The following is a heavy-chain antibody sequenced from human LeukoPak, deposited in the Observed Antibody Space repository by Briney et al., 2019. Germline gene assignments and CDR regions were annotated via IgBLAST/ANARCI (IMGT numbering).Heavy chain of an antibody. CDR3: AKMVHTEQWLVPFDY. CDR2: ISGSGRTT. D-gene: IGHD6-19*01. Sequence: GGSLRLSCAASGFTFSSYAMSWVRQAPGEGLEWVSVISGSGRTTFYADSVKGRFTISRDNSKNTLYLQMNSLRAEDTAVYYCAKMVHTEQWLVPFDYWGQGTLVTVSS. V-gene: IGHV3-23*01. CDR1: GFTFSSYA. J-gene: IGHJ4*02.